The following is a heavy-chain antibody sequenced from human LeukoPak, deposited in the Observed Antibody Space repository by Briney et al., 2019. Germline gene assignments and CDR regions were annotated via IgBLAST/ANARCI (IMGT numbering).Heavy chain of an antibody. V-gene: IGHV3-48*03. Sequence: GGSLRLSRAASLFTSSRYEMTCVRQAPGKGLEWVSNISSSDTTIHYADSVKGRFTISRDNARNSLYLQMNSLRAGDTAVYYCARSRRDNYYYYYGMDVWGQGTTVTVSS. J-gene: IGHJ6*02. D-gene: IGHD5-24*01. CDR3: ARSRRDNYYYYYGMDV. CDR2: ISSSDTTI. CDR1: LFTSSRYE.